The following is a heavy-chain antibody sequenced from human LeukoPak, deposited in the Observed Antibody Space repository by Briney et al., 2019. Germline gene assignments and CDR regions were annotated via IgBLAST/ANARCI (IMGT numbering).Heavy chain of an antibody. V-gene: IGHV3-74*03. CDR1: GFTFSNHW. CDR3: IRVEALWRLDY. CDR2: IDEGGSNA. J-gene: IGHJ4*02. D-gene: IGHD2-21*01. Sequence: PGGSLRFSCAASGFTFSNHWMHWVRQAPGKGLEWVSRIDEGGSNAMYADSVKGRFSISRDNAKNTVNLQMNSLRAEDTGVYYCIRVEALWRLDYWGQGTLVTVSS.